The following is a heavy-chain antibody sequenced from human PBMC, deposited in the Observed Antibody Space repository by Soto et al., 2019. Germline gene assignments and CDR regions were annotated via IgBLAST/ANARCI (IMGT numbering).Heavy chain of an antibody. V-gene: IGHV1-69*13. CDR3: ARVYSSRYYFDY. J-gene: IGHJ4*02. CDR2: IIPIFGTA. CDR1: GGTFSSYA. Sequence: SVKVSCKASGGTFSSYAISWVRQAPGQGLEWMGGIIPIFGTANYAQKFQGRVTITADESTSTAYMELSSLRSEDTAVYYCARVYSSRYYFDYWGQGTLVTVSS. D-gene: IGHD6-13*01.